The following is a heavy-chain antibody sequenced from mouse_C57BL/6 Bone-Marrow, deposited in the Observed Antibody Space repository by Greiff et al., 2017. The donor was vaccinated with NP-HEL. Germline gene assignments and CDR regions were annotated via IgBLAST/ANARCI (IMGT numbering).Heavy chain of an antibody. CDR3: ASGFFWFAY. CDR2: IDPEDGET. D-gene: IGHD2-2*01. Sequence: VQLQQSGAELVKPGASVKLSCTASGFNIKDYYMHWVKQRTEQGLEWIGRIDPEDGETKYAPKFPGKATITADTSSNTAYLQLSSLTSEDTAVYYCASGFFWFAYWGQGTLVTVSA. J-gene: IGHJ3*01. V-gene: IGHV14-2*01. CDR1: GFNIKDYY.